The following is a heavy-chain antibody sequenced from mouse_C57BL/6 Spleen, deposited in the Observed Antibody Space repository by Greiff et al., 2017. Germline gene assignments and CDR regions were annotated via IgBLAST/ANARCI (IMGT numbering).Heavy chain of an antibody. V-gene: IGHV1-80*01. J-gene: IGHJ2*01. CDR3: ARGSSSYFDY. CDR1: GYAFSSYW. Sequence: VQLQQSGAELVKPGASVTLSCKASGYAFSSYWMNWVKQRPGKGLEWIGQIYPGDGDTNYNGKFKGKATLTADKSSSTACMQLSSLTSEDSAVYFCARGSSSYFDYWGQGTTLTVAS. D-gene: IGHD1-1*01. CDR2: IYPGDGDT.